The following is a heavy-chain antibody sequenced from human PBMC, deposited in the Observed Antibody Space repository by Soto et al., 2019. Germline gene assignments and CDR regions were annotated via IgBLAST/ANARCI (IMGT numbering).Heavy chain of an antibody. V-gene: IGHV4-31*03. CDR1: GGSISSGGYY. J-gene: IGHJ4*02. D-gene: IGHD3-10*01. CDR3: ARDPYGSGSYDY. Sequence: SETLSLTCTVSGGSISSGGYYWSWIRQHPGKGLEWIGYIYYSGSTYYNPSPKSRVTISVDTSKNQFSLKLSSVTAADTAVYYCARDPYGSGSYDYWGQGTLVTVSS. CDR2: IYYSGST.